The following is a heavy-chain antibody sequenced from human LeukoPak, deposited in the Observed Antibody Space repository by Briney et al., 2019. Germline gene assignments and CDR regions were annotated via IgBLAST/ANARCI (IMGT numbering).Heavy chain of an antibody. D-gene: IGHD3-22*01. CDR1: GFTFSSYV. CDR2: ISYDGSNE. J-gene: IGHJ4*02. V-gene: IGHV3-30*04. Sequence: PGGSLRLSCAASGFTFSSYVMHWVRQAPGKGLEWVAIISYDGSNEYYADSVKGRFTISRDNAKNSLYLQMNSLRAEDTAVYYCASLPVPYYYDSSGSFDYWGQGTLVTVSS. CDR3: ASLPVPYYYDSSGSFDY.